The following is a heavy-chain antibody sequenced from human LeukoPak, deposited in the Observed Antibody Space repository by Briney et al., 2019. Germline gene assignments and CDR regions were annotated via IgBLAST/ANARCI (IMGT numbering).Heavy chain of an antibody. J-gene: IGHJ5*02. CDR2: ISSSSSTI. V-gene: IGHV3-11*04. CDR3: AREGSSWLNWFDP. CDR1: GFTFSDYY. Sequence: GGSLRLSCAASGFTFSDYYMSWIRQSPGKGLEWVSYISSSSSTIYYADSVKGRFTISRDNAKNSLYLQMNSLRAEDTAVYYCAREGSSWLNWFDPWGQGTLVTVSS. D-gene: IGHD6-13*01.